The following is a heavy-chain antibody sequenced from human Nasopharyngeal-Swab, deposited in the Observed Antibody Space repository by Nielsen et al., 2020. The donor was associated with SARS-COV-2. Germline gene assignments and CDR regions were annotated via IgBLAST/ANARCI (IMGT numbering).Heavy chain of an antibody. V-gene: IGHV4-39*07. D-gene: IGHD3-22*01. J-gene: IGHJ3*02. CDR3: ARAQGVITMIVVVINAFDI. Sequence: SETLSFTCTVSGGSISSSSYYWGWIRQPPGKGLEWIGSIYYSGSTYYNPSLKSRVTISVDTSKNQFSLKLSSVTAADTAVYYCARAQGVITMIVVVINAFDIWGQGTMVTVSS. CDR1: GGSISSSSYY. CDR2: IYYSGST.